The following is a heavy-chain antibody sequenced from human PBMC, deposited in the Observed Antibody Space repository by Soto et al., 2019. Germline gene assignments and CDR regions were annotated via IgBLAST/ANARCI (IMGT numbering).Heavy chain of an antibody. CDR2: VDPRDGST. CDR3: ARVQNRGWKFDY. Sequence: QVQLVQSGAEMKRPGASVMLSCKASGYIFTTYSIHWVRQTAGQGLEWMAKVDPRDGSTGYAQKFRGRLTMAWDTSTGTVSMEVSSLTSDDTATYYCARVQNRGWKFDYWGQGTQVTVSS. CDR1: GYIFTTYS. V-gene: IGHV1-46*01. D-gene: IGHD1-1*01. J-gene: IGHJ4*02.